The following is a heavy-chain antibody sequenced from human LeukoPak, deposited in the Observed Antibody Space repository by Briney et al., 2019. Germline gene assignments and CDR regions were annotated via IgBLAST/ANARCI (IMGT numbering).Heavy chain of an antibody. J-gene: IGHJ6*03. Sequence: GGSLRLSCAASGFTVSANYMTWVRQAPGKGLEWVSVIYSGGSTYYADSAKGRFTISRDNSKNTLYLQMYSLRAEDTAVYYCARGISIAAAVGYYMDVWGKGTTVTVSS. CDR3: ARGISIAAAVGYYMDV. V-gene: IGHV3-53*01. D-gene: IGHD6-13*01. CDR1: GFTVSANY. CDR2: IYSGGST.